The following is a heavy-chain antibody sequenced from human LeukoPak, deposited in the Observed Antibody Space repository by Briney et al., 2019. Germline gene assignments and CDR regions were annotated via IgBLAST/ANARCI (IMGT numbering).Heavy chain of an antibody. J-gene: IGHJ4*02. D-gene: IGHD2-8*02. V-gene: IGHV3-7*01. Sequence: GGSLRLSCAASGFTFSNYWMHWVRQAPGKGLEWVANMDQDGSEKYYVDSVKGRFTISRDNAKNTLYLQMNSLRAEDTAVYYCARVGAVTGAFDYWGQGTLVTVSS. CDR2: MDQDGSEK. CDR3: ARVGAVTGAFDY. CDR1: GFTFSNYW.